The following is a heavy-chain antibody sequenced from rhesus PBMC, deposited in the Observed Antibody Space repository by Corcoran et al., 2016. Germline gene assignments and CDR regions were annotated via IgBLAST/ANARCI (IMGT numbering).Heavy chain of an antibody. CDR1: GGPMSESSF. J-gene: IGHJ5-1*01. CDR3: ASPFERGRFEV. V-gene: IGHV4S9*01. D-gene: IGHD3-34*01. Sequence: QARLQESGPGLVKSSETLSLTCAVSGGPMSESSFWNWIRQPPGKGLEWIGNIYANSVTSYNPSLKSRVTISRDTSINQFFLKITSVTAADTAVYYCASPFERGRFEVWGAGVLVTVSS. CDR2: IYANSVT.